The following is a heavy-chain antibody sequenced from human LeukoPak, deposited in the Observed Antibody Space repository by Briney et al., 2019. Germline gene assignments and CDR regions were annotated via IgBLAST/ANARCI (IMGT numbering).Heavy chain of an antibody. Sequence: SETLSLTCSVSGYSISSGYYWGWIRQSPGKGLEWIGSMYHSGTTYYNPSLKSRVTLSVETSKNQFSLKLSSVTAADTAVYYCAGQYTGYDAFDYWGQGTLVTVSS. V-gene: IGHV4-38-2*02. CDR2: MYHSGTT. CDR1: GYSISSGYY. CDR3: AGQYTGYDAFDY. J-gene: IGHJ4*02. D-gene: IGHD5-12*01.